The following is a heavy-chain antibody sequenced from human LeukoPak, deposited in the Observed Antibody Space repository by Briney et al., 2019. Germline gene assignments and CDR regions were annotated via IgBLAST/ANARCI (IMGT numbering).Heavy chain of an antibody. Sequence: GGSLRLSCAASGFTFHSYWMHWVRQAPGKGLVRVSRIDNGGGSTTYADSVKGRFTISRDNAKNTLYLQMNSVRAEDTAVYYCARSSFPYYFDYWGQGTLVTVSS. J-gene: IGHJ4*02. CDR3: ARSSFPYYFDY. CDR1: GFTFHSYW. D-gene: IGHD3-16*01. CDR2: IDNGGGST. V-gene: IGHV3-74*01.